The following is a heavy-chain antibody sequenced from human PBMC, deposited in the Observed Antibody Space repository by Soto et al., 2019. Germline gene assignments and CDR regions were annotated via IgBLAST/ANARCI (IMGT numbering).Heavy chain of an antibody. V-gene: IGHV1-69*02. CDR2: IIPILGIA. CDR3: ARVKRGGSSSRRDDAFDI. D-gene: IGHD6-6*01. Sequence: ASVKVSCKASGGTFSSYTISWVRQAPGQGLEWMGRIIPILGIANYAQKFQGRVTITADKSTSTAYMELSSLRSEDTAVYYCARVKRGGSSSRRDDAFDIWGQGTMVTVSS. CDR1: GGTFSSYT. J-gene: IGHJ3*02.